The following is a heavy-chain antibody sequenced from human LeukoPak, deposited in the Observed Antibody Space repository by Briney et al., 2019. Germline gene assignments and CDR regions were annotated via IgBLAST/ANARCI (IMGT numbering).Heavy chain of an antibody. V-gene: IGHV3-21*01. Sequence: GGSLRLSCAASGFTFSSYSMNWFRQAPEKGLEWVSSISSSSSYIYYADSVKGRFTISRDNAKNSLYLQMNSLRAEDTAVYYCARVTEAPYYSDYWGQGTLVTVSS. CDR1: GFTFSSYS. CDR2: ISSSSSYI. CDR3: ARVTEAPYYSDY. J-gene: IGHJ4*02.